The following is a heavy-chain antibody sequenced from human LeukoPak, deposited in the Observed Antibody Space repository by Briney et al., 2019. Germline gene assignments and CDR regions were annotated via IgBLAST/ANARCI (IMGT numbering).Heavy chain of an antibody. CDR2: IYNSGST. V-gene: IGHV4-30-4*07. CDR1: GDSISSGGYS. Sequence: PSETLSLTCAVSGDSISSGGYSWSWIRQPPGKGLEWIGYIYNSGSTNYNPSLKSRVTISVDTSKNQFSLKLSSVTAADTAVYYCAREGSMVRGVIKYYYYYMDVWGKGTTVTVSS. J-gene: IGHJ6*03. D-gene: IGHD3-10*01. CDR3: AREGSMVRGVIKYYYYYMDV.